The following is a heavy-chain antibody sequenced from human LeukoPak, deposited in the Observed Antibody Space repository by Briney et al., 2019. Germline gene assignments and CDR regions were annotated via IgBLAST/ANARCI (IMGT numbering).Heavy chain of an antibody. V-gene: IGHV3-30*04. CDR3: AAERGGPGGAFDI. CDR1: GFTFSGFA. CDR2: ISYEGRDK. J-gene: IGHJ3*02. D-gene: IGHD3-16*01. Sequence: GGSLRLSCAASGFTFSGFAMHWVRQAPGKGLEWVAFISYEGRDKSYPDSVKGRFTISRDNSKDTLYLQMSSLRAEDAAVYYCAAERGGPGGAFDIWGQGTMVTVSS.